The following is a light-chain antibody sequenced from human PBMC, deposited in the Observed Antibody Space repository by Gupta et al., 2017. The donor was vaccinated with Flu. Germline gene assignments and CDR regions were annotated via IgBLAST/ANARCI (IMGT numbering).Light chain of an antibody. CDR3: CSYRSGDTSPWV. Sequence: QSALTQPASVSGPPGQSIAISCPGTSSDIGAYDHVSWYQRHPGKAPKLMIYDVTNRPSGVSNRFSGSKSGSTASLTISGLQAEDEADYFCCSYRSGDTSPWVFGGGTKLTVL. CDR1: SSDIGAYDH. CDR2: DVT. J-gene: IGLJ3*02. V-gene: IGLV2-14*01.